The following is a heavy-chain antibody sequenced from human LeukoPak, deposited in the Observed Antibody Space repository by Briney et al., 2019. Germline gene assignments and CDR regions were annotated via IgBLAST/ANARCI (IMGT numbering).Heavy chain of an antibody. CDR2: ISYDGSNK. V-gene: IGHV3-30*18. D-gene: IGHD3-9*01. J-gene: IGHJ4*02. CDR1: GFTFSSYG. Sequence: GGSLRLSCAASGFTFSSYGMHWVRQAPGKGLEWVAVISYDGSNKYYADSVKGRFTISRDNSKNTLYLQMNSLRAEGTAVYYCAKDHPQRILRYFDWFPHFDYWGQGTLVTVSS. CDR3: AKDHPQRILRYFDWFPHFDY.